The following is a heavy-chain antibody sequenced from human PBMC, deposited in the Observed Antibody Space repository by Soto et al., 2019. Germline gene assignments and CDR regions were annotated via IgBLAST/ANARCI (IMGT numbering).Heavy chain of an antibody. V-gene: IGHV4-59*01. CDR1: GGSISSYY. Sequence: SETLSLTCTVSGGSISSYYWSWIRQPPGKGLEWIGYIYYSGSTNYNTSLKSRVTISVDTSKNQFSLKLSSVTAADTAVYYCARAWYYPSNWFDPWGQGTLVTVSS. J-gene: IGHJ5*02. D-gene: IGHD1-7*01. CDR3: ARAWYYPSNWFDP. CDR2: IYYSGST.